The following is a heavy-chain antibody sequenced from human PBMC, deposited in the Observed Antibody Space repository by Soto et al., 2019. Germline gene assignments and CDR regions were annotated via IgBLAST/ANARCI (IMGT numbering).Heavy chain of an antibody. V-gene: IGHV6-1*01. CDR1: GDSVSSNSAG. D-gene: IGHD3-16*02. Sequence: SQTLSLPCAITGDSVSSNSAGWSWVRQSPSRGLEWLGRTYYRSKWYYEYAVSVRGRITINPDTSKNQYSLQLNSVTPEDTAVYYCARGISGMDVWGQGTTVTVSS. CDR2: TYYRSKWYY. CDR3: ARGISGMDV. J-gene: IGHJ6*02.